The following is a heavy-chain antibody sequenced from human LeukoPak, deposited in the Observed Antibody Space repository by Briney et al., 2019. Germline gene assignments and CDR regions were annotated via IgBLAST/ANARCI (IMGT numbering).Heavy chain of an antibody. J-gene: IGHJ6*02. D-gene: IGHD3-10*01. CDR3: AKDPRGGHYYYGMDV. Sequence: SVKVSCKASGYTFTSYYMHWVRQAPGQGLEWMGGIIPIFGTANYAQKFQGRVTITADESTSTAYMELSSLRSEDTAVYYCAKDPRGGHYYYGMDVWGQGTTVTVSS. CDR2: IIPIFGTA. V-gene: IGHV1-69*13. CDR1: GYTFTSYY.